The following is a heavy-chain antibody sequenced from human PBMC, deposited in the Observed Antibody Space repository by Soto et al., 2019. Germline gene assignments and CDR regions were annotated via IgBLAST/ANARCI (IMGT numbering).Heavy chain of an antibody. J-gene: IGHJ5*02. CDR1: GGSISSGGYS. CDR2: IYHSGST. CDR3: ARVMPPVDP. V-gene: IGHV4-30-2*01. D-gene: IGHD2-2*01. Sequence: PSETLSLTCAVSGGSISSGGYSWSWIRQPPGKGLEWIGYIYHSGSTYYNPSLKSRVTISVDRSKNQFSLKLSFVTAADTAVYYCARVMPPVDPWGQGTLVTVSS.